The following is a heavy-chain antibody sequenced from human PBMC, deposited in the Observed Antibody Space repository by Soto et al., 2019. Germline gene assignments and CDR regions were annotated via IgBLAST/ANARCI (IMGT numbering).Heavy chain of an antibody. Sequence: QVQLVQSGPEVKNPGASVRVSCVASGYAFTSYGVNWVRQAPGQGLEWMGWIAPHSGRTTYLPKFPGRVTMTADVSTNTAYIELRSLKSDDTGIYFCARAATGSYHSAYWGQGTVVTVSS. V-gene: IGHV1-18*04. D-gene: IGHD3-10*01. J-gene: IGHJ4*02. CDR2: IAPHSGRT. CDR3: ARAATGSYHSAY. CDR1: GYAFTSYG.